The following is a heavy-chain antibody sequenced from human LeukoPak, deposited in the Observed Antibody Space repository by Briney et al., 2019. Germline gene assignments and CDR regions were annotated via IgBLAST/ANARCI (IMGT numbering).Heavy chain of an antibody. CDR3: AKSSYSIFDY. D-gene: IGHD5-18*01. CDR1: GYSIRSGYY. V-gene: IGHV4-38-2*02. CDR2: IYHSGGT. Sequence: SETLSLTCTVSGYSIRSGYYWGWIRQPPGKGLEWIGSIYHSGGTYYNPSLKSRVTISVDTSKNQFSLKLSSVTAADTAVYYCAKSSYSIFDYWGQGTLVTVSS. J-gene: IGHJ4*02.